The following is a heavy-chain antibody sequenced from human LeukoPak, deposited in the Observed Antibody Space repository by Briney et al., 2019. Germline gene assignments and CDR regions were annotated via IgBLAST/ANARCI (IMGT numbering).Heavy chain of an antibody. Sequence: SVKVSCKASGGTFSSYAISWVRQAPGQGLEWMGRIIPILGIANYAQKFQSRVTITADKSTSTAYMELSSLRSEDTAVYYCARLAVVNRYYYYGMDVWGQGTTVTVSS. CDR1: GGTFSSYA. CDR3: ARLAVVNRYYYYGMDV. J-gene: IGHJ6*02. V-gene: IGHV1-69*04. D-gene: IGHD4-23*01. CDR2: IIPILGIA.